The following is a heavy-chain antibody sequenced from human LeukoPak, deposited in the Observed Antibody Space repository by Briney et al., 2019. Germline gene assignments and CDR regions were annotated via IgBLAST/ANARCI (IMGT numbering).Heavy chain of an antibody. D-gene: IGHD7-27*01. CDR3: ARDLPWGYFDY. Sequence: GGSLRLSCAASGFTFSSYAMSWVRQAPGKGLEWVANIRDDGGLKNYVDSVKGRFTISRDNAKNSVSLQMNSLRAEDTAVYYCARDLPWGYFDYWGQGTLVTVCS. J-gene: IGHJ4*02. V-gene: IGHV3-7*01. CDR1: GFTFSSYA. CDR2: IRDDGGLK.